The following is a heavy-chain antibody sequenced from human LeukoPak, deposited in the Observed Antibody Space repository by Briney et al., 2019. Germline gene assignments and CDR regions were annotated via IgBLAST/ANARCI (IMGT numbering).Heavy chain of an antibody. CDR2: IYSGGST. Sequence: GGSLRLSCAASGFTVSSNYMSWVRQAPGKGLEWVSVIYSGGSTYYADSVKGRFTISRDNSKNTLYLQMNSLRAEDTAVYYCARGHYGGKDNWFDPWGQGTLVTVSS. J-gene: IGHJ5*02. CDR1: GFTVSSNY. CDR3: ARGHYGGKDNWFDP. V-gene: IGHV3-53*01. D-gene: IGHD4-23*01.